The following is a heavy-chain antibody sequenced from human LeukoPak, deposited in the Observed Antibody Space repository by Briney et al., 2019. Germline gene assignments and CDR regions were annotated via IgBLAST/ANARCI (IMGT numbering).Heavy chain of an antibody. CDR1: GFTFSNYW. V-gene: IGHV3-7*01. J-gene: IGHJ4*02. Sequence: GGSLRLSGAASGFTFSNYWMAWVRQAPGKGPEWVANINLDGSQKYYVDSVRGRFTISTDNSKNSLYLQMNSLRAEDTAVYYCVRDGRPLDYWGQGTLVIVS. D-gene: IGHD3/OR15-3a*01. CDR3: VRDGRPLDY. CDR2: INLDGSQK.